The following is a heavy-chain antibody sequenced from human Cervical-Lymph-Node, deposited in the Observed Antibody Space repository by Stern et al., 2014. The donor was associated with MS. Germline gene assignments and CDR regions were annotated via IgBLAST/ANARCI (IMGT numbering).Heavy chain of an antibody. J-gene: IGHJ4*02. CDR2: ILLIFGTV. V-gene: IGHV1-69*06. CDR3: ARYRGTFYFDN. D-gene: IGHD1-1*01. Sequence: QVQLVQSGAEVKRPGSSVRVSCKASGGTFSTYSISWVRQAPGQRLEWMGGILLIFGTVNYAQQFQGILQLRADKSSSTVSLDLNSLRSEDTAMYYCARYRGTFYFDNWGQGTLVTVAS. CDR1: GGTFSTYS.